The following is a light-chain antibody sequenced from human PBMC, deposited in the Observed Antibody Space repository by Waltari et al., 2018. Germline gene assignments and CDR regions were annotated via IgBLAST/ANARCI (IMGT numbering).Light chain of an antibody. CDR2: DVS. J-gene: IGKJ4*01. CDR3: QQRYDWPIT. CDR1: QRIDSQ. Sequence: EIVLTQSPATLSLSPGARATLSCRASQRIDSQLAWYQQKPGQAPSLLIHDVSNRATGVPARFSGSGSGTDFTLSISSLEPEDSAFYYCQQRYDWPITFGGGTKVEIK. V-gene: IGKV3-11*01.